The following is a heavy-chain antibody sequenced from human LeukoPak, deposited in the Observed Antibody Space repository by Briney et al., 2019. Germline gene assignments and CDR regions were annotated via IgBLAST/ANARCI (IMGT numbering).Heavy chain of an antibody. V-gene: IGHV4-59*01. CDR1: GGSISSYY. D-gene: IGHD1-26*01. CDR3: ARETHVGAFDI. CDR2: IYYSGST. Sequence: SETLSLTCTVSGGSISSYYWSWIRQPPGKGLEWIGYIYYSGSTNYNPSLKSRVTISVDTSKNQFSLKLSSVTAADTAVYYCARETHVGAFDIWGQGTMVTDSS. J-gene: IGHJ3*02.